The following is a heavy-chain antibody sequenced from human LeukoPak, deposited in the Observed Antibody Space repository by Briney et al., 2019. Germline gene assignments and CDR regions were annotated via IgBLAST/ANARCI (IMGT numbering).Heavy chain of an antibody. CDR2: IYYSGST. CDR1: GGSISSYY. D-gene: IGHD4-17*01. Sequence: SETLSLTCTVSGGSISSYYWSWIRQPPGKGLGWIGYIYYSGSTNYNPSLKSRVTISVDTSKNQFSLKLSSVTAADTAVYYCARDYYGDLYFDYWGQGTLVTVSS. J-gene: IGHJ4*02. V-gene: IGHV4-59*01. CDR3: ARDYYGDLYFDY.